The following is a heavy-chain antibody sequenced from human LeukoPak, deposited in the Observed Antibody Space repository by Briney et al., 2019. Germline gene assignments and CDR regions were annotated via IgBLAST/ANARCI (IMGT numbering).Heavy chain of an antibody. J-gene: IGHJ4*02. Sequence: GGSLRLSCAASGFTFSSYGMHWVRQAPGKGLEWVAVIWYDGSNKYYADSVKGRFTISRDNYKNTLYLQMNSLRAEDTAVYYCAKESLPKTLYSSGWYFDYWGQGTLVTVSS. V-gene: IGHV3-33*06. D-gene: IGHD6-19*01. CDR3: AKESLPKTLYSSGWYFDY. CDR1: GFTFSSYG. CDR2: IWYDGSNK.